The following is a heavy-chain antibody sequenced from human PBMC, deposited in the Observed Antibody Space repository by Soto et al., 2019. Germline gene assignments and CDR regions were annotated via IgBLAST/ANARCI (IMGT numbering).Heavy chain of an antibody. Sequence: SETQSLTCTVSGGPINSGDYRFICMRQRPWKGLELIGAIYYSGSTCYNPSLKRRMRISVDTSKNQFSLKLSSVTAADTAVYYCARDYRTPSGGMDVWGQGTTVTVSS. CDR3: ARDYRTPSGGMDV. V-gene: IGHV4-30-4*01. CDR1: GGPINSGDYR. J-gene: IGHJ6*02. D-gene: IGHD3-16*02. CDR2: IYYSGST.